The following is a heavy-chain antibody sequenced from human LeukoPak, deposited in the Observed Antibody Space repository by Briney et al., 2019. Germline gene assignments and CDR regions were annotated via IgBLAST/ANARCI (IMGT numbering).Heavy chain of an antibody. CDR1: GYTFINYY. CDR2: INPSGDTV. CDR3: ARTAARRFDY. J-gene: IGHJ4*02. Sequence: ASVKVSCKASGYTFINYYIHWVRQAPGQGLEWMGRINPSGDTVNYAQKFQDRVTMTRDTATNTVYLDLSSLRSDDTAVYYCARTAARRFDYWGQGTLVTVSS. D-gene: IGHD6-6*01. V-gene: IGHV1-46*01.